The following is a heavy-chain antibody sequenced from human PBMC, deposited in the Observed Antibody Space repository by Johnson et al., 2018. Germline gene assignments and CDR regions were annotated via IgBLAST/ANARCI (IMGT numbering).Heavy chain of an antibody. CDR3: AKRMSPTTLRWEAFDS. Sequence: VQLVESGGGLVHLGGSXRVSCAASGFTFGTSWMTWVRQAPGKGLEYVANLSPQGNETYYADSVYGRFTISRDNARNSLYLQMNSLRADETAIYYCAKRMSPTTLRWEAFDSWGQGTMVTVSS. CDR1: GFTFGTSW. J-gene: IGHJ3*02. V-gene: IGHV3-7*03. D-gene: IGHD4-11*01. CDR2: LSPQGNET.